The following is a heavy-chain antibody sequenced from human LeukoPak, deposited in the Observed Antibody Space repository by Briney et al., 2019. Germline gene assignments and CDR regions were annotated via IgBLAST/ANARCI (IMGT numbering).Heavy chain of an antibody. V-gene: IGHV3-23*01. J-gene: IGHJ4*02. Sequence: GGSLRLSCAASGFTFSIYAMSWVRQAPGKGLEWVSAISGSGGSTYYADSVKGRFTISRDNSKNTLYLQMNSLRAEDTAVYYCAKDSPRWELLWPVDYWGQGTLVTVSS. CDR2: ISGSGGST. CDR3: AKDSPRWELLWPVDY. D-gene: IGHD1-26*01. CDR1: GFTFSIYA.